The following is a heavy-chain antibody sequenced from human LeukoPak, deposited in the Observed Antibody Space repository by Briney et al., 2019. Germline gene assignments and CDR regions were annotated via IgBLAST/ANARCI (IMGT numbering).Heavy chain of an antibody. V-gene: IGHV4-4*07. CDR3: ARGLGGHGPFDY. CDR2: IYTSGST. J-gene: IGHJ4*02. CDR1: AVSISNYY. Sequence: PSETLSLTCTVSAVSISNYYGGGLRQPAGKGLEWIGRIYTSGSTNYNPSLKSRVTISVDTSKNQFSLKLSSVTAADTAVYYCARGLGGHGPFDYWSQGTLVTVSS. D-gene: IGHD5-12*01.